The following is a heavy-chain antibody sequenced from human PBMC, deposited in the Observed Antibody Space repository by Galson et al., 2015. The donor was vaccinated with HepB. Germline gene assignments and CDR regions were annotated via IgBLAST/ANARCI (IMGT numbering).Heavy chain of an antibody. V-gene: IGHV1-69*04. J-gene: IGHJ6*02. CDR3: ARDPHWWGTTSIRYYGMDV. D-gene: IGHD2-8*02. Sequence: SCKASGGTFSSYAISWVRQAPGQGLEWMGRIIPILAIANYAQKFQGRVTITADKSTSTAYMELSSLRSEDTAVYYCARDPHWWGTTSIRYYGMDVWDQGTTVTVSS. CDR1: GGTFSSYA. CDR2: IIPILAIA.